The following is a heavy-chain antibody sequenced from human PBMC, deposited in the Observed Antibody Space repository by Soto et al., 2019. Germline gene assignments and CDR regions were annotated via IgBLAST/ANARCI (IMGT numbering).Heavy chain of an antibody. CDR1: GFTFSNAW. CDR2: IKSKTDGGTT. D-gene: IGHD2-8*01. J-gene: IGHJ4*02. V-gene: IGHV3-15*01. Sequence: GGSLRLSCAASGFTFSNAWMSWVRQAPGKGLEWVGRIKSKTDGGTTDYAAPVKGRFTISRDDSKNTLYLQMNSLKTEDTAVYYCTTDRVYCTNGVCYITTAIDYWGQGTLVTVSS. CDR3: TTDRVYCTNGVCYITTAIDY.